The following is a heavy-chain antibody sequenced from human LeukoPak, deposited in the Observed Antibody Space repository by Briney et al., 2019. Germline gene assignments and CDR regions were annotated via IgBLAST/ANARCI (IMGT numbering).Heavy chain of an antibody. CDR3: ARGAPTPSVFTVAGLFDY. D-gene: IGHD6-19*01. CDR2: IYHSGST. V-gene: IGHV4-30-2*05. Sequence: SQTLSLTCAVSGGSISSGGYSWSWIRQPPGKGLEWIGYIYHSGSTYYNPSLKSRVTISVDTSKNQFSLKLSSVTAADTAVYYCARGAPTPSVFTVAGLFDYWGQGTLVTVSS. CDR1: GGSISSGGYS. J-gene: IGHJ4*02.